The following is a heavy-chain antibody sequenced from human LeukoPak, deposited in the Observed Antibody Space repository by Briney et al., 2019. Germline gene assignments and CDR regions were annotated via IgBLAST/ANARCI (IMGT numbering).Heavy chain of an antibody. Sequence: ASVTVSCKASGYTFTSYGISWVRQAPGQGLEWMGWINAYNDNTNYAQKFQGRVTMTTDTSTSTAYMELRSLGSDDTAAFYCARAGGSYSPSDYWGQGTLVTVSS. CDR3: ARAGGSYSPSDY. J-gene: IGHJ4*02. CDR1: GYTFTSYG. D-gene: IGHD2-21*01. V-gene: IGHV1-18*01. CDR2: INAYNDNT.